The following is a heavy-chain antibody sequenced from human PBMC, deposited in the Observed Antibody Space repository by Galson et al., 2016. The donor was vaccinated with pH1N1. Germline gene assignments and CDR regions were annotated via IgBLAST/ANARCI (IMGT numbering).Heavy chain of an antibody. V-gene: IGHV3-48*01. CDR1: GFTFSDYS. J-gene: IGHJ4*02. Sequence: LRLSCAASGFTFSDYSMNWVRQAPGRGLEWLSYFGAGHDIYYADSVKGRFTISRDNARNSLYLQMNSLRAEDTAVYYCVRDNWGLDYWGQGTLVTVPS. CDR2: FGAGHDI. CDR3: VRDNWGLDY. D-gene: IGHD7-27*01.